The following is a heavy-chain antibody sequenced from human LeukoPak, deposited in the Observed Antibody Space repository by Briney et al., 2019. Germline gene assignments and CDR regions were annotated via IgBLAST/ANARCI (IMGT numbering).Heavy chain of an antibody. V-gene: IGHV4-34*01. J-gene: IGHJ4*02. CDR1: GGSFSGYY. Sequence: SETLSLTCAVYGGSFSGYYWSWIRQPPGKGLEWIGEINHSGSTNYNPSLKSRVTISVDTSKNQFYLKLSSVTAADTAVYYCARAGISGYFDYWGQGTLVTVSS. D-gene: IGHD1-26*01. CDR3: ARAGISGYFDY. CDR2: INHSGST.